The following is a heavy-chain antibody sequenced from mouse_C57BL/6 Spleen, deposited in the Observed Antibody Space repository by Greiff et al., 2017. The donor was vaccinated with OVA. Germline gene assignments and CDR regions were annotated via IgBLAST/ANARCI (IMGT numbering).Heavy chain of an antibody. CDR1: GYTFTSYW. J-gene: IGHJ2*01. V-gene: IGHV1-69*01. CDR2: IDPSDSYT. CDR3: AREEPLYYFDY. Sequence: QVQLQQPGAELVMPGASVKLSCKASGYTFTSYWMHWVKQRPGQGLEWIGEIDPSDSYTNYNQKFKGKSTLTVDKSSSTAYMQLSSLTSEDSAVYYCAREEPLYYFDYWGQGTTLTVSS.